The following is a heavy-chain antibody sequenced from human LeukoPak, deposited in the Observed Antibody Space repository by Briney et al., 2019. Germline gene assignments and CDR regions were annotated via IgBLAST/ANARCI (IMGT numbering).Heavy chain of an antibody. Sequence: PSETLSLTCAVYGGSFSGYCWSWIRQPPGKGLEWIGEINHSGSTNYNPSLKSRVTISVDTSKNQFSLKLSSVPAADTAVYYCARDSGYGSGSYIPVGDYWGQGTLVTVSS. CDR2: INHSGST. D-gene: IGHD3-10*01. V-gene: IGHV4-34*01. J-gene: IGHJ4*02. CDR1: GGSFSGYC. CDR3: ARDSGYGSGSYIPVGDY.